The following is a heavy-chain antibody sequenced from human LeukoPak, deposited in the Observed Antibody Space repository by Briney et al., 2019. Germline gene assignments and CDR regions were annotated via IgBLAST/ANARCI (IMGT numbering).Heavy chain of an antibody. D-gene: IGHD5-24*01. CDR1: GPSITRYY. V-gene: IGHV4-59*08. CDR2: LYDSGNT. CDR3: ARHGAGYSYDF. Sequence: TWETLSLTCTVSGPSITRYYWSWLRQPPGKGLEWIGYLYDSGNTIYNPSLKSRVTISEDTSKNQFSLKVNSVTAADTAVYYCARHGAGYSYDFWGQGTLVTVSS. J-gene: IGHJ4*02.